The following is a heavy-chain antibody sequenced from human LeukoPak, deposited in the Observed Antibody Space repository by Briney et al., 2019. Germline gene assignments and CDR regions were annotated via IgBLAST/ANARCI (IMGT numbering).Heavy chain of an antibody. V-gene: IGHV3-30*14. D-gene: IGHD6-13*01. CDR1: EFTFSSYA. Sequence: GGSLRLSCAASEFTFSSYAMHWVRQAPGKGLEWVAVISYDGSNKYYADSVKGRFTISRDNSKNTLYLQMNSLRAEDTAVYYCASSSSWYSGLDYWGQGTLVTVSS. CDR3: ASSSSWYSGLDY. J-gene: IGHJ4*02. CDR2: ISYDGSNK.